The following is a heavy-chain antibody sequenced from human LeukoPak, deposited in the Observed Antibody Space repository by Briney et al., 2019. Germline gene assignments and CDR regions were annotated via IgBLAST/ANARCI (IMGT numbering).Heavy chain of an antibody. CDR1: GGSISSYY. CDR2: IYYSGST. D-gene: IGHD7-27*01. Sequence: PSETLSLTCTVSGGSISSYYWSWIRQPPGKGLEWIGYIYYSGSTNYNPSLKSRVTISVDTSKNQFSLKLSSVTAADTAVYYCAGGGHWGGDHFDYWGQGTLVTVSS. J-gene: IGHJ4*02. CDR3: AGGGHWGGDHFDY. V-gene: IGHV4-59*01.